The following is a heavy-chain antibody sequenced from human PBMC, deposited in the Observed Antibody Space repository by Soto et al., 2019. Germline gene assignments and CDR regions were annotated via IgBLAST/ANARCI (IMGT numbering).Heavy chain of an antibody. Sequence: QVQLQESGPGLVKLSQTLSLTCTVSGDSLSSADYCWSWIRQAPGKGLEWIGYICYSGSTYHNPSLKSRTSMSVDTSKKQFSLKLTSVTAADTAVYYCAREESGLFDYWGQGRLVTVSS. CDR1: GDSLSSADYC. CDR2: ICYSGST. D-gene: IGHD5-12*01. V-gene: IGHV4-30-4*01. J-gene: IGHJ4*02. CDR3: AREESGLFDY.